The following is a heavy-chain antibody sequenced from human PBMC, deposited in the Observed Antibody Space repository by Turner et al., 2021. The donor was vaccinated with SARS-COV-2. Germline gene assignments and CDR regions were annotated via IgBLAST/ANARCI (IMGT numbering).Heavy chain of an antibody. D-gene: IGHD2-15*01. Sequence: QLQLQESGPGLVKPSETLSLTCTVSGGSISSSRYYWGWIRQPPGKGLEWIGSMYYSGSTYYNPSLKSRVTISVDTSKNQFSLKLGSVTAADTAVYYCARRSSRLGNWYFDLWGRGTLVTVSS. CDR3: ARRSSRLGNWYFDL. CDR1: GGSISSSRYY. CDR2: MYYSGST. V-gene: IGHV4-39*01. J-gene: IGHJ2*01.